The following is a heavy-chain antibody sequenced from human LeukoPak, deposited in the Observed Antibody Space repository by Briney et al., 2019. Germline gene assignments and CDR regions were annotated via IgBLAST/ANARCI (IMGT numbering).Heavy chain of an antibody. D-gene: IGHD5-12*01. CDR3: VRDGGVSGYDLLDY. J-gene: IGHJ4*02. V-gene: IGHV3-7*01. CDR2: INQDGSKE. Sequence: GGSLRLSCTASGFIFSNYWMTWVRQAPGKGLEWVAQINQDGSKEYYIDSVKARFSNSRDNARNSLSLQMNSLRAEDTAVYYCVRDGGVSGYDLLDYWGQGTLVTVSS. CDR1: GFIFSNYW.